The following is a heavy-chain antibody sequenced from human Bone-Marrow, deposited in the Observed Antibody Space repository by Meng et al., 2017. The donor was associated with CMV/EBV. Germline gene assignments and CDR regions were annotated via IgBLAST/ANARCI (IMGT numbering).Heavy chain of an antibody. CDR2: ISANNSRT. D-gene: IGHD1/OR15-1a*01. CDR3: ARDEQRLAPGFDY. Sequence: ASVKVSCKASGYSFTSYGITWVRQAPGQGLEWVGWISANNSRTNYVEKVRGRVTMTTDTSTTTAYMELRSLTSDDTAVYYCARDEQRLAPGFDYWGQGTLVTVSS. CDR1: GYSFTSYG. V-gene: IGHV1-18*01. J-gene: IGHJ4*02.